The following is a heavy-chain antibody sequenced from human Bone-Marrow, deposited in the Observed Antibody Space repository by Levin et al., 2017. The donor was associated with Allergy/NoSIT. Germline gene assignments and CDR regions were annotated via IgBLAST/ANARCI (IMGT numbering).Heavy chain of an antibody. D-gene: IGHD4-23*01. CDR2: INPNTGNP. Sequence: GASVKVSCKASGYTFTRYAVNWVRQAPGQGLEWMGWINPNTGNPTYAQGFTGRFVFSLDTSVSTAYLQISSLKAEDTAVYYCARVRWAAVGDYWGQGTLVTVSS. CDR1: GYTFTRYA. J-gene: IGHJ4*02. V-gene: IGHV7-4-1*02. CDR3: ARVRWAAVGDY.